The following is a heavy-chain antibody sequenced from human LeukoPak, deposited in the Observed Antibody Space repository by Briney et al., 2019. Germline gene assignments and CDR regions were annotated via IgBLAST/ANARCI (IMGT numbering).Heavy chain of an antibody. J-gene: IGHJ4*02. D-gene: IGHD1-26*01. Sequence: SETLSLTCAVSGYSISSGYYWSWIRQPPGKGLEWIGSIYHSGSTYYNPSLKSRVTISVDTSKNQFPLKLSSVTAADTAVYYCARPQPGGSGSYYFDYWGQGTLVTVSS. V-gene: IGHV4-38-2*01. CDR3: ARPQPGGSGSYYFDY. CDR2: IYHSGST. CDR1: GYSISSGYY.